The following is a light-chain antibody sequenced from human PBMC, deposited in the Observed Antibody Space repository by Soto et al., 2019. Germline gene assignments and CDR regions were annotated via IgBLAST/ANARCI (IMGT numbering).Light chain of an antibody. CDR1: QSVSSSY. J-gene: IGKJ2*01. CDR3: QLYDSSLYT. V-gene: IGKV3-20*01. Sequence: EIVLTQSPGTLSLSPGERATLSCRTSQSVSSSYLAWYQRKPGQAPRLLIYGASSRATAIPDRFSGYGSGTDFTLTITRLEPEDFAVYYCQLYDSSLYTFGQGTKLEIK. CDR2: GAS.